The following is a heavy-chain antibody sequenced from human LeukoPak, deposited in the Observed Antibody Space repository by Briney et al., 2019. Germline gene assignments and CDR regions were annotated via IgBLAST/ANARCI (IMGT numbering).Heavy chain of an antibody. D-gene: IGHD6-13*01. Sequence: SQTLSLTSDISGDRVSSNSPSWNCIRLSPSRGLECQGWTYYRYKWFDEYAKSVKSRININPDTSKNQFFLQLNSVTPEDTAVYYCARDLGYSSTFLAFDIWGQGTMVTVSS. J-gene: IGHJ3*02. CDR2: TYYRYKWFD. V-gene: IGHV6-1*01. CDR1: GDRVSSNSPS. CDR3: ARDLGYSSTFLAFDI.